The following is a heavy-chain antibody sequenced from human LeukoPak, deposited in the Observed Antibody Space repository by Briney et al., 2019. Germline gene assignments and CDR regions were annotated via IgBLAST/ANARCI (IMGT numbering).Heavy chain of an antibody. V-gene: IGHV3-48*04. D-gene: IGHD3-9*01. CDR2: ISSSSSTI. J-gene: IGHJ4*02. Sequence: GGSLRLSCAASGFTFSSYSMNWVRQAPGKGLEWVSYISSSSSTIYYADSVKGRFTISRDNAKNSLYLQMNSLRAEDTAVYYCASDILTAYFDYWGQGTLVTVSS. CDR1: GFTFSSYS. CDR3: ASDILTAYFDY.